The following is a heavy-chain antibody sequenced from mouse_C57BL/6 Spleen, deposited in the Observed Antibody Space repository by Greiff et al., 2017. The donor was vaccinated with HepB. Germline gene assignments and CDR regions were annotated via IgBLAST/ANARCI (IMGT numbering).Heavy chain of an antibody. CDR3: AKGGTLFDD. CDR2: IDPSNSDT. D-gene: IGHD3-3*01. J-gene: IGHJ2*01. Sequence: QVQLQQPGAELVRPGSSVKLSCKASGYTFTSYWMQWVKQRPIQGLEWIGNIDPSNSDTHYNQKFKDKATLTVDKSSSTAYMQLSSLTSEDSAVYYCAKGGTLFDDWGKGTTLTVAS. CDR1: GYTFTSYW. V-gene: IGHV1-52*01.